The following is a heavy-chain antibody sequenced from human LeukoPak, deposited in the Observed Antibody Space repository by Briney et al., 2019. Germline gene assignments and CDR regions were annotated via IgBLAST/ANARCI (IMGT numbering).Heavy chain of an antibody. Sequence: GGSLRLSCAASGFTFSNYWMNWVRQAPGKGLEWVANIKPDGGETYYVDSVKGRFTISRDNAKSSLYLQMNSLRAEDTAVYYCAKDRVVTAIQYFDLWGRGTLVTVSS. J-gene: IGHJ2*01. CDR1: GFTFSNYW. CDR3: AKDRVVTAIQYFDL. D-gene: IGHD2-21*02. V-gene: IGHV3-7*03. CDR2: IKPDGGET.